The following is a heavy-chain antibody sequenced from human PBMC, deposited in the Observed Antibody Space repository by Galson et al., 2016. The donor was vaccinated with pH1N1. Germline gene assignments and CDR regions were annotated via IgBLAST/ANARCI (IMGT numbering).Heavy chain of an antibody. D-gene: IGHD6-13*01. CDR3: ARSSSSRQTEYYFDY. V-gene: IGHV4-30-4*01. Sequence: LSLTCTVSGGSISSGDYYWSWIRQPPGKGLEWIGYIYCSGSTYYNPSLKSRVTISVDTSKNQFSLKLSSVTAADTAVYYCARSSSSRQTEYYFDYWGQGTLATVSS. CDR2: IYCSGST. J-gene: IGHJ4*02. CDR1: GGSISSGDYY.